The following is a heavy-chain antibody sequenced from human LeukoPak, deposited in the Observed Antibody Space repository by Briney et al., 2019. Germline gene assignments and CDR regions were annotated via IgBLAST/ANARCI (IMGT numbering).Heavy chain of an antibody. CDR1: GGSFGNYY. J-gene: IGHJ3*02. V-gene: IGHV4-59*01. CDR3: ARGGLFAFDI. Sequence: PSQTLSLTCTVSGGSFGNYYWSWIRQPPGKGLEWIGYIYDSGTTNYNPSLKSRVTISVDTATNQFSLKLRSVTAADTAIFYCARGGLFAFDIWGQGTTVIVSS. CDR2: IYDSGTT.